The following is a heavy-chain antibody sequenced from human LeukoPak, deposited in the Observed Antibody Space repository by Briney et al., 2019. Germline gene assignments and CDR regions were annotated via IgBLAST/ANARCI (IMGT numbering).Heavy chain of an antibody. Sequence: GGSPRLSCAASGFTFSSYSMNWVRQAPGKGLEWVSSISSSSSYIYYADSVKGRFTISRDNAKNSLYLQMNSLRAEDTAVYYCARARDYYDSSGLDYWGQGTLVTVSS. CDR1: GFTFSSYS. CDR2: ISSSSSYI. D-gene: IGHD3-22*01. CDR3: ARARDYYDSSGLDY. V-gene: IGHV3-21*01. J-gene: IGHJ4*02.